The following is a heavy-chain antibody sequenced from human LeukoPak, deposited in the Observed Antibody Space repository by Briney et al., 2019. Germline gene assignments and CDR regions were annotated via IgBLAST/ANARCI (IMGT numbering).Heavy chain of an antibody. V-gene: IGHV4-38-2*02. J-gene: IGHJ4*02. CDR2: MYHSGSP. CDR1: DYSISSGYY. D-gene: IGHD3-10*01. Sequence: PSETLSLTCTVSDYSISSGYYWGWIRQPPGKGLEWIGSMYHSGSPYYNPSLKSRVTISVDTSKNQFSLRLTSVTAANTAVYYCARHYYGSGPDYWGQGTLVTVSS. CDR3: ARHYYGSGPDY.